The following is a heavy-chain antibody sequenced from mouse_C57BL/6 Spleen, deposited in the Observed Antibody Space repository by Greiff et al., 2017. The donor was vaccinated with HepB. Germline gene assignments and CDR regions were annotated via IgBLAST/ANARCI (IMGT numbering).Heavy chain of an antibody. CDR2: IYPGDGDT. Sequence: QVQLQQSGPELVKPGASVKISCKASGYAFSSSWMNWVKQRPGKGLEWIGRIYPGDGDTNYNGKFKGKATLTADKSSSTAYMQLSSLTSEDSAVYVCARGGYYYGSSYEGFDYWGQGTLVTVSA. D-gene: IGHD1-1*01. CDR1: GYAFSSSW. V-gene: IGHV1-82*01. J-gene: IGHJ3*01. CDR3: ARGGYYYGSSYEGFDY.